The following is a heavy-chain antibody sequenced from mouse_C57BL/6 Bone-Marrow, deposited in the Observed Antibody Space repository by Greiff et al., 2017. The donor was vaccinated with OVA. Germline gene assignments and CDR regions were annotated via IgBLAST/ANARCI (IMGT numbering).Heavy chain of an antibody. CDR1: GYTFTSYW. V-gene: IGHV1-64*01. J-gene: IGHJ3*01. Sequence: QVQLQQPGAELVKPGASVQLSCKASGYTFTSYWMHWVTQRPGQGLEWIGMIHPNSGSTNYNEKFKSKATLTVDKSSSTAYMQLSSLTAEDSAVYYCARSQTAQATLGAYWGQGTLGTVSA. CDR3: ARSQTAQATLGAY. D-gene: IGHD3-2*02. CDR2: IHPNSGST.